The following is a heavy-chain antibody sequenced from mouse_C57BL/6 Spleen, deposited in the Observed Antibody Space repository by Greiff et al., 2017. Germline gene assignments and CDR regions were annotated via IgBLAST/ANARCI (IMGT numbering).Heavy chain of an antibody. J-gene: IGHJ1*03. Sequence: DVKLVESGGGLVKPGGSLKLSCAASGFTFSDYGMHWVRQAPEKGLEWVAYISSGSSTIYYADTVKGRFTISRDNAKNTLFLQMTSLRSEDTAMYYCASHYYGSSTRYWYFEVWGTGTTVTVSS. V-gene: IGHV5-17*01. D-gene: IGHD1-1*01. CDR1: GFTFSDYG. CDR3: ASHYYGSSTRYWYFEV. CDR2: ISSGSSTI.